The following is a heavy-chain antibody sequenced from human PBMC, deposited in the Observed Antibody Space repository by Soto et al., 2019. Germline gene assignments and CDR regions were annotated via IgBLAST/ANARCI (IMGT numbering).Heavy chain of an antibody. CDR1: GFTFSSYG. D-gene: IGHD3-22*01. V-gene: IGHV3-33*01. CDR3: ARDEGRYYDSSGYPLWYFDL. J-gene: IGHJ2*01. Sequence: GGSLRLSCAASGFTFSSYGMHWVRQAPGKGLEWVAVIWYDGSNKYYADSVKGRFTISRDNSKNTLYLQMNSLRAEDTAVYYCARDEGRYYDSSGYPLWYFDLWGRGTLVTVSS. CDR2: IWYDGSNK.